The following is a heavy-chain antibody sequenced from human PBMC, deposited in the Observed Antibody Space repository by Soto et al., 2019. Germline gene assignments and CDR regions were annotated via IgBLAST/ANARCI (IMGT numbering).Heavy chain of an antibody. D-gene: IGHD3-22*01. V-gene: IGHV1-69*02. Sequence: QVQLVQSGAEVKRPGSSVKVSCMASGGSSSSYSITWVRQAPGQGLEWMGRIIPIFGIVNDAQRFQGRVTITADKPTSTAYMELSSLRSEDTAVYYCARGGERYYYDSRLDLDYWGQGTLVTVSS. CDR3: ARGGERYYYDSRLDLDY. CDR1: GGSSSSYS. J-gene: IGHJ4*02. CDR2: IIPIFGIV.